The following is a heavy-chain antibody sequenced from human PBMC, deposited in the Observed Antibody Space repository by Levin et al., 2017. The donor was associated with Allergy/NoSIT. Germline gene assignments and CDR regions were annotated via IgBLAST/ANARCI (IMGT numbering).Heavy chain of an antibody. V-gene: IGHV3-15*01. J-gene: IGHJ3*02. CDR3: TTLLWFGELLWGFIWDWGPNDAFDS. Sequence: PGGSLRLSCAASGFTFSNAWMSWVRQAPGKGLEWVGRIKSKTDGGTTDYAAPVKGRFTISRDDSKNTLYLQMNSLKTEDTAVYYCTTLLWFGELLWGFIWDWGPNDAFDSWGQGTMVTVSS. CDR1: GFTFSNAW. D-gene: IGHD3-10*01. CDR2: IKSKTDGGTT.